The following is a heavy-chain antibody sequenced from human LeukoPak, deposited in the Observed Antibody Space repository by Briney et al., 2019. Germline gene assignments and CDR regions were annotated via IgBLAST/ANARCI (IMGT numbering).Heavy chain of an antibody. V-gene: IGHV1-8*01. Sequence: ASVKVSCKASGYTLTSYDINWVRHATGQGLEWMGWMNPNSGNTGYAQKFQGRVTMTRNTSISTAYMELSSLRSEDTAVYYCARGYDILTGYYVDYWGQGTLVTVSS. CDR3: ARGYDILTGYYVDY. J-gene: IGHJ4*02. D-gene: IGHD3-9*01. CDR2: MNPNSGNT. CDR1: GYTLTSYD.